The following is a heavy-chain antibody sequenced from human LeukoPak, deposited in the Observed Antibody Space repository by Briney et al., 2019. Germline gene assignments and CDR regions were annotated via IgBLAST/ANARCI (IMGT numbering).Heavy chain of an antibody. D-gene: IGHD6-6*01. J-gene: IGHJ5*02. CDR3: ARGLRAARLAS. Sequence: PSETLSLTCAVYGGSFSGYYWSWIRQPPGKGLEWIGEINHSGSTNYNPSLKSRVTISVDTSKNQFSLKLSSVTAADTAVYYCARGLRAARLASWGQGTLVTVSS. V-gene: IGHV4-34*01. CDR1: GGSFSGYY. CDR2: INHSGST.